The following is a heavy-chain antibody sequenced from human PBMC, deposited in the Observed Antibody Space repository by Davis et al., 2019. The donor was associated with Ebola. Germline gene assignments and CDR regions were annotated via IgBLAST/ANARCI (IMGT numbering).Heavy chain of an antibody. J-gene: IGHJ4*02. CDR3: TTLALNAESY. CDR2: IKSKTDGGTT. D-gene: IGHD3-10*01. V-gene: IGHV3-15*01. CDR1: GFTFSHAW. Sequence: PGGSLRLSCAASGFTFSHAWMSCVRHAPGKGLEWVGRIKSKTDGGTTDYAAPVKGRFTISRDDSKNTLYLQMNSLKTEDTAVYYCTTLALNAESYWGQGTLVTVSS.